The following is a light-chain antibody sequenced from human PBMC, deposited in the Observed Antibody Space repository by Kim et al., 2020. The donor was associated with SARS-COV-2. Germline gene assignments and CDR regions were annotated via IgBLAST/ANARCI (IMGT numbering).Light chain of an antibody. CDR3: ETWDSSLTAGV. V-gene: IGLV1-51*01. CDR1: SSNIGKNY. Sequence: GQKVTISCSGSSSNIGKNYVSWYQQFPETAPRLLIYDKNQRPSGIPDRFSGSKSGTSATLGITGLQTGDEADYYCETWDSSLTAGVFGGGTQLTVL. CDR2: DKN. J-gene: IGLJ3*02.